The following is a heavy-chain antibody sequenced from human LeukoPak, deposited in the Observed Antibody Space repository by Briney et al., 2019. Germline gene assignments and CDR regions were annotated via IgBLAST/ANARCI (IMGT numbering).Heavy chain of an antibody. D-gene: IGHD2-15*01. CDR3: ARGVGGYCSGGSCYYFDY. CDR1: GYTFTSYD. CDR2: MNPNRGNT. V-gene: IGHV1-8*01. Sequence: GASVKVSCKASGYTFTSYDINWVRQATGQGLEWMGWMNPNRGNTGYAQKFQGRVTMTRNTSISTAYMELSSLRSEDTAVYYCARGVGGYCSGGSCYYFDYWGQGTLVTVSS. J-gene: IGHJ4*02.